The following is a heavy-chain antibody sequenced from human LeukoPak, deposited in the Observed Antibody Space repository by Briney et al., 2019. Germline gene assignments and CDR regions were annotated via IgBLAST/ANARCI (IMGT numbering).Heavy chain of an antibody. CDR1: GFTFSSYA. J-gene: IGHJ4*02. Sequence: GGSLRHSCAASGFTFSSYAMSWVRQAPGKGLEWVSAISGSGGSTYYADSVKGRFTISRDNSKNTLYLQMNSLRAEDTAVYYCAKVYSSGWYYFDYWGQGTLVTVSS. CDR3: AKVYSSGWYYFDY. CDR2: ISGSGGST. V-gene: IGHV3-23*01. D-gene: IGHD6-19*01.